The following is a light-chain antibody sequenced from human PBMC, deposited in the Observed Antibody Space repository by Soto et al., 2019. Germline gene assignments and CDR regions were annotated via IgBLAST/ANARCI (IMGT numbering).Light chain of an antibody. Sequence: EVVLTESPATLALSRGERATLSFCASQSVNRYLVGYQQKPGQAPRLLIDDASKRAPGIPARFSGSGSGTDFILTIRSLEPEDFADYYCQQRSNSSTFGRGTRLEIK. V-gene: IGKV3-11*01. CDR2: DAS. J-gene: IGKJ5*01. CDR3: QQRSNSST. CDR1: QSVNRY.